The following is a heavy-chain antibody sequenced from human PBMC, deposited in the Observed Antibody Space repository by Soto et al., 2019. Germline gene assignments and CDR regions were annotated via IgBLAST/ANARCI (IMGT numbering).Heavy chain of an antibody. CDR3: ARAGDPDYSHYGAGMAV. Sequence: EVQLVESGGGLVQPGGSLRLSCAASRFTFSDHYMAWVRQAPGKALEWLGRIRNKANIYTTESAASVKGRFTISRDDSNISRYLQMNSLKTEDTALYYCARAGDPDYSHYGAGMAVWGQGTTVTVSS. V-gene: IGHV3-72*01. CDR1: RFTFSDHY. D-gene: IGHD4-4*01. CDR2: IRNKANIYTT. J-gene: IGHJ6*02.